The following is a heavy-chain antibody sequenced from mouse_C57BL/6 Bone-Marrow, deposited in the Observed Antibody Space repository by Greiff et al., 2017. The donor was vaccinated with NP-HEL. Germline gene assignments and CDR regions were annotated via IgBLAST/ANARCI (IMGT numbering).Heavy chain of an antibody. D-gene: IGHD2-2*01. CDR2: IYPGDGDT. CDR3: AGVTTGGFAY. Sequence: QVQLQQSGPELVKPGASVKISCKASGYAFSSSWMNWVKQRPGKGLEWIGRIYPGDGDTNYNGKFKGKATLTADKSSSTAYMQLSSLTSEDSAVYFGAGVTTGGFAYWGQGTLVTVSA. V-gene: IGHV1-82*01. CDR1: GYAFSSSW. J-gene: IGHJ3*01.